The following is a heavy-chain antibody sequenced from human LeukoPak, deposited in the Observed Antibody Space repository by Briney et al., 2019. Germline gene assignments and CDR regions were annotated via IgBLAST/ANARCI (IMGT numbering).Heavy chain of an antibody. J-gene: IGHJ6*03. CDR2: INSDGSST. CDR1: GFTFSSYW. Sequence: PGGSLRLSCAASGFTFSSYWMHWVRQAPGKGLVWVSRINSDGSSTSYADSVKGRFTISRDNAKNTLYLQMNSLRAEDTAVYYCATYSSSSNYYYYYYMDVWGKGTTVTVSS. CDR3: ATYSSSSNYYYYYYMDV. D-gene: IGHD6-6*01. V-gene: IGHV3-74*01.